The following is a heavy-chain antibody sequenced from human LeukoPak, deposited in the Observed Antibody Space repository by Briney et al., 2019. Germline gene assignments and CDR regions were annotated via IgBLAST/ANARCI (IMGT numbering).Heavy chain of an antibody. CDR3: AKGSGSGWYGWFAP. Sequence: AGVSLSLSCAASGFPFSSYAMTWVRQAPGKGLEWVSSIDASGGSTYYADSVKGRFNIARDNSKNTFFLQMNTLRAADTAVYYCAKGSGSGWYGWFAPWGQGTLVTVSS. V-gene: IGHV3-23*01. D-gene: IGHD6-19*01. CDR1: GFPFSSYA. J-gene: IGHJ5*02. CDR2: IDASGGST.